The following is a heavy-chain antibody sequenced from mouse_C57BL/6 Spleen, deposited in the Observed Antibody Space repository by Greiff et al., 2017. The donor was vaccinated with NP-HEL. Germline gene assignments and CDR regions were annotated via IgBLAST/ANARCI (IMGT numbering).Heavy chain of an antibody. Sequence: QVQLQQPGTEPVKPGASVKLSCKASGYTFTSYWMHWVKQRPGQGLEWIGNINPSNGGTNYNEKFKSKATLTVDKSSSTAYMQLSSLTSEDSAVYYCARSLASYYGSSYARGYFDVWGTGTTVTVSS. D-gene: IGHD1-1*01. V-gene: IGHV1-53*01. J-gene: IGHJ1*03. CDR2: INPSNGGT. CDR3: ARSLASYYGSSYARGYFDV. CDR1: GYTFTSYW.